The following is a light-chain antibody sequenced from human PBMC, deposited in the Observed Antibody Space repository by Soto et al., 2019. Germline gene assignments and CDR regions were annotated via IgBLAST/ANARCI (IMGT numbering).Light chain of an antibody. CDR2: DAS. CDR1: QSISSW. V-gene: IGKV1-5*01. J-gene: IGKJ5*01. CDR3: QQYNSYTIT. Sequence: GDRVTITCRASQSISSWLAWYQQKPGKAPKLLIYDASSLESGVPSRFSGSGSGTEFTLTISSLQPDDFATYYCQQYNSYTITFGQGTRLEIK.